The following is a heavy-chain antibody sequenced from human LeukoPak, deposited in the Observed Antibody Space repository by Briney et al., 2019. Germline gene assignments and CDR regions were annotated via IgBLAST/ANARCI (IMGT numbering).Heavy chain of an antibody. D-gene: IGHD6-13*01. Sequence: ASVKVSCKASGYTFTSYYMHWVRQAPGQGLEWMGIINPSGGSTSYAQKFQDRVTMTRDTSTSTVYPELSSLRSEDTAVYYCARESGRDSSSWYIAVDRYGRDVWGQGTTVTVSS. J-gene: IGHJ6*02. CDR3: ARESGRDSSSWYIAVDRYGRDV. CDR2: INPSGGST. CDR1: GYTFTSYY. V-gene: IGHV1-46*01.